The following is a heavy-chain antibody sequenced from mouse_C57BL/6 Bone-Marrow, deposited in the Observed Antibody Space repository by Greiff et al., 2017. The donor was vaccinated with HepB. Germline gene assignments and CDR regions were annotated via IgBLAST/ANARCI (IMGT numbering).Heavy chain of an antibody. D-gene: IGHD1-1*01. CDR2: IDPEDGET. V-gene: IGHV14-2*01. J-gene: IGHJ4*01. Sequence: VQLQQSGAELVKPGASVKLSCTASGFNIKDYYMHWVKQRTEQGLEWIGRIDPEDGETKYAPKFQGKATITADTSSNAAYLQLSSLTSEDTAVYYGARDYYGSSSYYYAMDYWGQGTSVTVSS. CDR3: ARDYYGSSSYYYAMDY. CDR1: GFNIKDYY.